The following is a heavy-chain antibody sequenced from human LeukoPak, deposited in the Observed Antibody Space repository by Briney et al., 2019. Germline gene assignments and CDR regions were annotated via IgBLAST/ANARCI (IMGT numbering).Heavy chain of an antibody. J-gene: IGHJ4*02. Sequence: GGSLRLSCAASGFTFSSFAMSWVRQAPGKGLEWVSTISTSGGSTYYADSVKGRFTISRDNAKNSLYLQMNSLRAEDTAVYYCAREAYDSSGYPRYYFDYWGQGTLVTVSS. CDR2: ISTSGGST. D-gene: IGHD3-22*01. CDR3: AREAYDSSGYPRYYFDY. CDR1: GFTFSSFA. V-gene: IGHV3-23*01.